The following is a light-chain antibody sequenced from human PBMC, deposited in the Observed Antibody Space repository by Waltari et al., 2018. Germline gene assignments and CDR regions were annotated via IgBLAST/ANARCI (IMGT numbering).Light chain of an antibody. J-gene: IGKJ4*01. CDR1: QGITND. Sequence: DIQMTQSPSSLSASVGDRVTITCRASQGITNDLAWYQQKPGETPKLLIYEASSLQSGIPSRFSGSGSGTDFTLTISSLQSEDFATYYCQHYYSIPLTFGGGAKVEIK. V-gene: IGKV1-NL1*01. CDR3: QHYYSIPLT. CDR2: EAS.